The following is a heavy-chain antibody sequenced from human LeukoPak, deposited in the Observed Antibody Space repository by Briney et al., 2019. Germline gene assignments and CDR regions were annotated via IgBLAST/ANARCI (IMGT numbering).Heavy chain of an antibody. J-gene: IGHJ3*02. CDR1: QYTFTDYA. CDR3: ARISGVVLSDAFDI. V-gene: IGHV1-3*01. Sequence: ASVKVSCKASQYTFTDYAVHWVRQAPGQRLEWMGWINAGNGNTKYSQKFQGRVTITRDTSASTAYMELSSLRSEDTAVYYCARISGVVLSDAFDIWGQGTMVTVSS. CDR2: INAGNGNT. D-gene: IGHD3-3*01.